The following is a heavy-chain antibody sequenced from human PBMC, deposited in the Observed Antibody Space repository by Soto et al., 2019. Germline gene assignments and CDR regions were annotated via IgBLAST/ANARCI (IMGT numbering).Heavy chain of an antibody. V-gene: IGHV3-11*01. Sequence: QVQLVESGGGLVEPGGSPRLSCAASGFTFSGQYMTWIRQAPGKGLEWVSKISGDATITYYADSVKGRFTVSRDNAKKALYLQMNSLRAEDTAVYYCASDPYYYASGFWGQGTLVTVSS. CDR3: ASDPYYYASGF. CDR2: ISGDATIT. D-gene: IGHD3-10*01. J-gene: IGHJ4*02. CDR1: GFTFSGQY.